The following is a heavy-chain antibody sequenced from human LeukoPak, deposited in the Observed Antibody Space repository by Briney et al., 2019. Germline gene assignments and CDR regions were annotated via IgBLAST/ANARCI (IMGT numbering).Heavy chain of an antibody. Sequence: GGSLRLSCAASGSTFSSHAMSWVRQAPGKGLEWVSIISGDGGITYYAGSVKGRFTISRDNSKNTLYLQMNSLRAEDTAVYYCARDSYGMDVWGQGTTVTVSS. CDR3: ARDSYGMDV. CDR1: GSTFSSHA. J-gene: IGHJ6*02. V-gene: IGHV3-23*01. CDR2: ISGDGGIT.